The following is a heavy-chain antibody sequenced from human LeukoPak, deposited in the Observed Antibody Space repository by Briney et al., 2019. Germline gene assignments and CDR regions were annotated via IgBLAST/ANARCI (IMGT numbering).Heavy chain of an antibody. D-gene: IGHD3-10*01. V-gene: IGHV1-46*04. CDR1: GYTFTNYY. CDR3: AREGGSGSYYH. Sequence: PEASVKVSCKASGYTFTNYYMHWVRQAPGQGLEWVAIINPSGGSTSYADSVQGRVTITRDMSTNTVYMELSSLRAEDTAVYFCAREGGSGSYYHWGQGTLVTVYS. CDR2: INPSGGST. J-gene: IGHJ5*02.